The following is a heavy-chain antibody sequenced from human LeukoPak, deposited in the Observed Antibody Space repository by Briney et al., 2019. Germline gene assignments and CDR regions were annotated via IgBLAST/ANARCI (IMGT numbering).Heavy chain of an antibody. D-gene: IGHD2-21*02. V-gene: IGHV4-30-2*01. Sequence: SQTLSLTCTVSGGSISSGGYYWSWIRQPPGKGLEWIGYIYHSGSTYYNPSLKSRVTISVDRSKNQFSLKLSSVTAADTAVYYCARSGGDFNWFDPWGQGTLVTVSS. J-gene: IGHJ5*02. CDR2: IYHSGST. CDR1: GGSISSGGYY. CDR3: ARSGGDFNWFDP.